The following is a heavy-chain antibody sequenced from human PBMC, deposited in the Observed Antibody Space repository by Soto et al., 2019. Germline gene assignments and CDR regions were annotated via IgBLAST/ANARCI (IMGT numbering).Heavy chain of an antibody. V-gene: IGHV3-30*03. Sequence: QVQLVESGGGVVQPGRSLRLSCAASGFTFSTYGMHWVRQAPGKGLEWVAGISYDGSETHHAESVRGRFTISRDNSKNTLYLQINSLRAEDTAVYYCTDYRMDVWGQGTTVTVSS. CDR1: GFTFSTYG. CDR2: ISYDGSET. J-gene: IGHJ6*02. CDR3: TDYRMDV.